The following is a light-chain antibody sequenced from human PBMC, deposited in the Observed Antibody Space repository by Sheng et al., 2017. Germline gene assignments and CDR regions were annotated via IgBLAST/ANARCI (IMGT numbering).Light chain of an antibody. CDR1: QIVTSN. Sequence: EIVLTQSPGTLSLSPGERATLSCRASQIVTSNYLAWYQQKPGQAPRLLIYSASTRDTGIPARFSGSGSGTEFTLTISSLQSEDFAIYYCQQYNNWPRTFGQGTKVEVK. V-gene: IGKV3-15*01. CDR3: QQYNNWPRT. J-gene: IGKJ1*01. CDR2: SAS.